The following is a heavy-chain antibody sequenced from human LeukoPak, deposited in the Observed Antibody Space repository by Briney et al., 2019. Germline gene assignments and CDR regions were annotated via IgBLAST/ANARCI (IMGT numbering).Heavy chain of an antibody. CDR3: ARELRYDNSDSGAF. CDR2: IYYSGST. D-gene: IGHD3-22*01. CDR1: GASISGYY. Sequence: SETLSLTCTVSGASISGYYWSWIRQPPGKGLEWIGYIYYSGSTNYNPSLKSRVTISVDTSKNQFSLKLSSVTAADTALYYCARELRYDNSDSGAFWGQGTVVTVSS. V-gene: IGHV4-59*01. J-gene: IGHJ3*01.